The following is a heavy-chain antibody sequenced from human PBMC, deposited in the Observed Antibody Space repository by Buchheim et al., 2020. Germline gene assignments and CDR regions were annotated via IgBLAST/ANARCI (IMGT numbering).Heavy chain of an antibody. CDR1: GGTFSSYT. D-gene: IGHD2-15*01. CDR2: IIPILGIA. V-gene: IGHV1-69*02. Sequence: QVQLVQSGAEVKKPGSSVKVSCKASGGTFSSYTISWVRQAPGQGLEWMGRIIPILGIANYAQKFQGRVTITADKSTSTAYMELSSLRSEGTAVYYCARGRYCSGGSCYGLGYYYYYGMDVWGQGTT. CDR3: ARGRYCSGGSCYGLGYYYYYGMDV. J-gene: IGHJ6*02.